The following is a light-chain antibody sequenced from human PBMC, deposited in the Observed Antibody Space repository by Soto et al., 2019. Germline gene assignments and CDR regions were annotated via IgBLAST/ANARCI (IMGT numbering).Light chain of an antibody. J-gene: IGKJ2*01. Sequence: DIHMTQSPSSLSAPVGDTVSITCRSSETIGEYLHWYSHRPGRAPKLLIYSASNLPSGVPTRFRGYGSGTDFTLSISSLQPEDFATYYCEQVYSDPPIFGQGTKVDVK. CDR1: ETIGEY. CDR3: EQVYSDPPI. CDR2: SAS. V-gene: IGKV1-39*01.